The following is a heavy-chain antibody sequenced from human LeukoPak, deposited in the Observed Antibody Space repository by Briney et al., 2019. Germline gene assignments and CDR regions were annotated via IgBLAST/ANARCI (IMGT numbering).Heavy chain of an antibody. CDR3: AKSPITSGSLYYSDY. Sequence: GVSLRLSCAASGFTFSSYAMSWVRQAPGKGLEWVSGISGSGGSTFYADSVKGRFTISRDNSKSTLYLQMNSLRAEDTAVYYCAKSPITSGSLYYSDYWGQGTLVTVSS. CDR1: GFTFSSYA. J-gene: IGHJ4*02. CDR2: ISGSGGST. V-gene: IGHV3-23*01. D-gene: IGHD3-16*01.